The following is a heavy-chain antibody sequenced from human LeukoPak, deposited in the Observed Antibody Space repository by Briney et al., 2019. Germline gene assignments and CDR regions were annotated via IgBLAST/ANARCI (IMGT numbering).Heavy chain of an antibody. D-gene: IGHD7-27*01. Sequence: GGSLRLSCAVSGFSFRDYGMHWVRRTPGKGLEWVAFIRSDGSDKYYADSVKGRFTISRDTPTSTLYLQMNGLRAEDTAPYFCVKDEDWGFGSWGQGTPVTVSS. CDR2: IRSDGSDK. V-gene: IGHV3-30*02. J-gene: IGHJ4*02. CDR1: GFSFRDYG. CDR3: VKDEDWGFGS.